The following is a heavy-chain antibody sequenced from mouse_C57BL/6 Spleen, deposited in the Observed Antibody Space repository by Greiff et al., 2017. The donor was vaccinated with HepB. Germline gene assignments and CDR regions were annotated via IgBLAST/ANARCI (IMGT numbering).Heavy chain of an antibody. CDR3: ARQDYGNYAFDY. V-gene: IGHV1-80*01. J-gene: IGHJ2*01. CDR1: GYAFSSYW. D-gene: IGHD2-1*01. Sequence: VKLVESGAELVKPGASVKISCKASGYAFSSYWMNWVKQRPGKGLEWIGQIYPGDGDTNYNGKFKGKATLTADKSSSTAYMQLSSLTSEDSAVYFCARQDYGNYAFDYWGQGTTLTVSS. CDR2: IYPGDGDT.